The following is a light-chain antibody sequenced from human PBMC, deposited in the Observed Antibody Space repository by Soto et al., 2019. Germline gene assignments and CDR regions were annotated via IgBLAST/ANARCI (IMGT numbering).Light chain of an antibody. CDR2: HAS. V-gene: IGKV1-5*01. CDR1: QXISXW. CDR3: QQFNYYPYT. J-gene: IGKJ2*01. Sequence: DIQMTQSPSTXXASVGDRVTXXXXASQXISXWLAWYQQKPGKAPKVLIYHASSLETGVPSRFSGSGSGTDFTLTIDSLQPDEFATYFCQQFNYYPYTFGQGTKLEI.